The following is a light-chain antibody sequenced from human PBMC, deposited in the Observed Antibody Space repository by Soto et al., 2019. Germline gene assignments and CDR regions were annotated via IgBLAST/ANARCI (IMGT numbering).Light chain of an antibody. CDR2: DAS. J-gene: IGKJ1*01. CDR3: QQYHSYRT. Sequence: DIQMTQSPSTLSASVGDRVTITCRASQSISTWLAWYQQKPGKAPKLLIFDASSLESGVPSRFSGSGSETEFTLTISTLQPDDFATYYCQQYHSYRTFGQGTKVEIK. V-gene: IGKV1-5*01. CDR1: QSISTW.